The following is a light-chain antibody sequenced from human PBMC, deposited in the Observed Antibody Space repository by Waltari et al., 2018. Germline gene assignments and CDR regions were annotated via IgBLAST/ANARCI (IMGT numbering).Light chain of an antibody. CDR3: CSYTGSSTSYG. V-gene: IGLV2-23*01. Sequence: QSALSQPASVSGSPGQSLTITCTGASTDLASYNLVAWYQHHPNRAPKLISYEATKRPSGISHRCSGAKSGATASLRISGLQADDEADYYCCSYTGSSTSYGCGGGTKVTVL. CDR2: EAT. CDR1: STDLASYNL. J-gene: IGLJ1*01.